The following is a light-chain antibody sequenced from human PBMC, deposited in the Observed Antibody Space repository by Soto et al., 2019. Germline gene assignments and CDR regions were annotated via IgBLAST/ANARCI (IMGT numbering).Light chain of an antibody. CDR3: QQYNNWPPIN. CDR2: GAS. CDR1: QSVSSN. Sequence: IVLTHSPATLSISPGERATRSCRASQSVSSNLAWYQQKPGQAPRLLIYGASTRATGIPARFSGSGSGTEFTLTIRSLQSEDFVVYYCQQYNNWPPINCGQGKRRAIK. V-gene: IGKV3-15*01. J-gene: IGKJ5*01.